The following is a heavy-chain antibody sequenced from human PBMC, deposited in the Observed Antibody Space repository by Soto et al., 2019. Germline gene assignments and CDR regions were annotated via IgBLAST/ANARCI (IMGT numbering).Heavy chain of an antibody. J-gene: IGHJ3*02. V-gene: IGHV3-48*01. CDR3: ARDQACSGGSCYYAFDI. CDR1: GFTFSTYS. Sequence: GGSLRLSYAASGFTFSTYSMNWVRQAPGKGLEWVSDISSDGSAKYYADSVKGRFTISRDNSKNTLYLQMNSLRAEDTAVYYCARDQACSGGSCYYAFDIWGQGTMVTVSS. D-gene: IGHD2-15*01. CDR2: ISSDGSAK.